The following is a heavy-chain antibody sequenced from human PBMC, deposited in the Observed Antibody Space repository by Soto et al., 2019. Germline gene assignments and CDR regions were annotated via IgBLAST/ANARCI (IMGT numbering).Heavy chain of an antibody. Sequence: GGSLRLSCAASGFVFSDFQFNWVRQAPGGGLGWLSSITGTSAFTEYAESIEGRFTISRDNPNKLLFLHMDNLRPEDTAVYYCARDNLAFQGAFDLWGQGTLVTVSS. CDR1: GFVFSDFQ. CDR2: ITGTSAFT. D-gene: IGHD3-16*01. V-gene: IGHV3-21*01. CDR3: ARDNLAFQGAFDL. J-gene: IGHJ4*02.